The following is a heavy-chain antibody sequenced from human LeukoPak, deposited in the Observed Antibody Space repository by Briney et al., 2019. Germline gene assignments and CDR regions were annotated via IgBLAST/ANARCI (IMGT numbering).Heavy chain of an antibody. Sequence: GGSLRLSCAASGFTFSSYAMHWVRQAPGKGLEWVAVISYDGSNKYYADSVKGRFTISRDNSKNTLYLQMNSLRAEDTAVYYCARERAGGDALDIWGQGTMVTVSS. CDR2: ISYDGSNK. CDR3: ARERAGGDALDI. D-gene: IGHD3-10*01. CDR1: GFTFSSYA. J-gene: IGHJ3*02. V-gene: IGHV3-30*01.